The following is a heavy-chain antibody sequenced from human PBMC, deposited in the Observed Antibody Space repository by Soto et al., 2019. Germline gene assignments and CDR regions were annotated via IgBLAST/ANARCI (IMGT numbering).Heavy chain of an antibody. V-gene: IGHV3-48*01. CDR1: GFTFSSYS. Sequence: PGGSLRLSCAASGFTFSSYSMNWVRQAPGKGLEWVSYISSSSSTIYYADSVKGRFTISRDNAKNSLYLQMNSLRAEDTAVYYCARDSPEYYDILTGYHEYFQHWGQGTLVTVSS. J-gene: IGHJ1*01. D-gene: IGHD3-9*01. CDR3: ARDSPEYYDILTGYHEYFQH. CDR2: ISSSSSTI.